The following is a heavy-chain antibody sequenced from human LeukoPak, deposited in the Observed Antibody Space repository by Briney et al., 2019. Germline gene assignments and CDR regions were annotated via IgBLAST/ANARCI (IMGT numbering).Heavy chain of an antibody. CDR2: ISSSGSTI. J-gene: IGHJ6*03. Sequence: GGSLRLSCAASGFTFSDYYMSWIRQAPGKGLEWVSYISSSGSTIYYADSVKGRFTISRDNAKNSLYLQMNSLRAEDTAVYYCARAGTNSGYDYVALLYMDVWGKGTTVTISS. D-gene: IGHD5-12*01. CDR1: GFTFSDYY. CDR3: ARAGTNSGYDYVALLYMDV. V-gene: IGHV3-11*01.